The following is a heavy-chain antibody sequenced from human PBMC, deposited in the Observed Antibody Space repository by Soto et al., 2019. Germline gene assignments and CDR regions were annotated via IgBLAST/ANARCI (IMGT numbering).Heavy chain of an antibody. CDR1: GGSISGYF. Sequence: SETLSLTCTVSGGSISGYFWNWIRQPPGKGPEWIGYIYYSGSTNYNPSLKSRVTISVDTSKNQFSLKLSSVTAADTAVYYCARVTVAGTFDYWGQGTLVTVSS. V-gene: IGHV4-59*01. CDR3: ARVTVAGTFDY. CDR2: IYYSGST. D-gene: IGHD6-19*01. J-gene: IGHJ4*02.